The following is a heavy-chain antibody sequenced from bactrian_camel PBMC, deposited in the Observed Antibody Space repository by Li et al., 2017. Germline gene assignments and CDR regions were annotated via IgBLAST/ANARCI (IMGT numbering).Heavy chain of an antibody. D-gene: IGHD5*01. CDR1: GFTFSSFV. V-gene: IGHV3S40*01. Sequence: VQLVESGGGLVQPGGSLRLSCAASGFTFSSFVMSWVRQAPGVGLEWVSGISTGAGNTFYADSAKGRFTISRDNAKNTLYLQMNSLKTEDTAVYYCAATDGWVPSSLGQGTQVTVS. CDR2: ISTGAGNT. J-gene: IGHJ4*01.